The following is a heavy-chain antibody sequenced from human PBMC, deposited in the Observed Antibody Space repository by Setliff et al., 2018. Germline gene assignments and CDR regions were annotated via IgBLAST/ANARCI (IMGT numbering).Heavy chain of an antibody. Sequence: ASVKVSCKASGYTFTGHYIHWVRQAPGQGLEWLVWVNPRTGVTNYARKFQGRVTMNRDTSITTVYMDLGRLRSDDTAVYYCARGTDYHGSGSYWAKDVWGKGTTVTVSS. J-gene: IGHJ6*04. D-gene: IGHD3-10*01. CDR3: ARGTDYHGSGSYWAKDV. V-gene: IGHV1-2*02. CDR1: GYTFTGHY. CDR2: VNPRTGVT.